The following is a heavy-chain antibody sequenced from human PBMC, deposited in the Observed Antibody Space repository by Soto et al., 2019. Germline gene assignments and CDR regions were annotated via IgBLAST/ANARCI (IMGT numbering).Heavy chain of an antibody. D-gene: IGHD4-17*01. CDR1: GFTFRSAG. Sequence: QVQLVASGGGVVQPGRSLRLSCTASGFTFRSAGMHWVRQASGRGLEWLAVIYYDGGKTYYADSVKGRFTISRDNSRKNVYLEMDSLRGEDTAVYYCARDYGDGSGFRADYWGQGTQVTVSS. V-gene: IGHV3-33*01. CDR3: ARDYGDGSGFRADY. J-gene: IGHJ4*02. CDR2: IYYDGGKT.